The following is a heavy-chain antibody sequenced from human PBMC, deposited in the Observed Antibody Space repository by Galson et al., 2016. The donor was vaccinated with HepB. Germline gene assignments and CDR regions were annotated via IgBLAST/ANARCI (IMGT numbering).Heavy chain of an antibody. V-gene: IGHV4-61*01. D-gene: IGHD1-26*01. Sequence: EPLSLTCTVSGDSVSSGRYYWSWIRQPPGKGLEWIGYIYHSGSTNYNPSLKSRVTISVDTSKNQFSLKLKSVTAADTAVYYCASVWVGATTGLEYLDHWGQGTLVTVSS. CDR1: GDSVSSGRYY. CDR3: ASVWVGATTGLEYLDH. CDR2: IYHSGST. J-gene: IGHJ4*02.